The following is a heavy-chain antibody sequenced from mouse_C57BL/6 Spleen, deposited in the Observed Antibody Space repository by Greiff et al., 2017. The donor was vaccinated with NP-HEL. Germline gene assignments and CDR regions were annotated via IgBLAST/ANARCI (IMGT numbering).Heavy chain of an antibody. D-gene: IGHD2-3*01. Sequence: VQLQQSGPELVKPGASVKISCKASGYSFTGYYMNWVKQSPEKSLEWIGEINPSTGGTTYNQKFKAKATLTVDKSSSTAYMQLKSLTSEDSAVYYCATDGYYGYFDVWGTGTTVTVSS. V-gene: IGHV1-42*01. J-gene: IGHJ1*03. CDR3: ATDGYYGYFDV. CDR1: GYSFTGYY. CDR2: INPSTGGT.